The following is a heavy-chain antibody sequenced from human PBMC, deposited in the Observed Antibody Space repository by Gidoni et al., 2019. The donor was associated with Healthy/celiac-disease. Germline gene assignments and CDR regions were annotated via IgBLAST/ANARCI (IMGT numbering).Heavy chain of an antibody. D-gene: IGHD1-20*01. J-gene: IGHJ5*02. V-gene: IGHV4-4*07. Sequence: QVQLQEAGPGLVKPSETLSRTCPVSGGSIIRYYWSWIRQPAGKGLEWIGRIYTSGSTNYNPSLKSRVTMSVDTSKNQFSLKLSSVTAADTAVYYCARENGYNWNPDVSNWFDPWGQGTLVTVSS. CDR3: ARENGYNWNPDVSNWFDP. CDR1: GGSIIRYY. CDR2: IYTSGST.